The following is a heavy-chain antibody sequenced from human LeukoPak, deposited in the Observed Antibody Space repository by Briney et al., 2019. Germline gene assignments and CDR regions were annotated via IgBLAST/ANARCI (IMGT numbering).Heavy chain of an antibody. J-gene: IGHJ4*02. V-gene: IGHV3-7*01. CDR2: IEQEGSEK. D-gene: IGHD3-22*01. Sequence: GGSLRLSCAASGFTFSSNWMSWVRQAPGKGLEWVANIEQEGSEKYYVDSVKGRFSISRDNAKNSLYLQMNSLRAEDTAVYYCARGGSRYDNWGQGTLVTVSS. CDR3: ARGGSRYDN. CDR1: GFTFSSNW.